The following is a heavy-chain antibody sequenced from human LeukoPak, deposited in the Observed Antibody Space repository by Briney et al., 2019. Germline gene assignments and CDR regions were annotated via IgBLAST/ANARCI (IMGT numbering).Heavy chain of an antibody. D-gene: IGHD2-2*01. CDR1: GYTFTNYA. Sequence: ASVKVSCKASGYTFTNYAMHWVRQAPGQRLEWMGWINAGNGNTKYSQKFQGKVTITRDTSASTAYMELSSLRSEDTAVYYCARGVGYCSGTSCYAEASLFDYWGQGILVTVSS. CDR3: ARGVGYCSGTSCYAEASLFDY. CDR2: INAGNGNT. J-gene: IGHJ4*02. V-gene: IGHV1-3*01.